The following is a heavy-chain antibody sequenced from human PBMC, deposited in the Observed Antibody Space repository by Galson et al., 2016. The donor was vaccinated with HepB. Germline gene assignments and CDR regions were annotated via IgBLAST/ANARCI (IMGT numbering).Heavy chain of an antibody. J-gene: IGHJ4*02. CDR2: ISAYCRKT. V-gene: IGHV1-18*01. D-gene: IGHD6-19*01. CDR1: GYTFTSYG. CDR3: ARDDGISGWDAVRTMNHFDY. Sequence: SVKVSCKASGYTFTSYGISWVRQAPGQGLEWMGWISAYCRKTECEQKFQGRLTMTTDTSTSTAYMELTSLRSGDTAVYYCARDDGISGWDAVRTMNHFDYWGQGTLVTVSS.